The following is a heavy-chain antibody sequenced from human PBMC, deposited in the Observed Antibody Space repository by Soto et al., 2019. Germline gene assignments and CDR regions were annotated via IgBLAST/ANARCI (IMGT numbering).Heavy chain of an antibody. CDR3: ARVAAAGTTAFDI. J-gene: IGHJ3*02. D-gene: IGHD6-13*01. CDR2: IIPIFGTV. Sequence: SVKVSCKASGGTFSSYAISWVRQAPGQGLEWMGGIIPIFGTVNYAQKFQGRVTITADKSASTAYMELSSLRSEDTAVYYCARVAAAGTTAFDIWGQGTMVTVSS. V-gene: IGHV1-69*06. CDR1: GGTFSSYA.